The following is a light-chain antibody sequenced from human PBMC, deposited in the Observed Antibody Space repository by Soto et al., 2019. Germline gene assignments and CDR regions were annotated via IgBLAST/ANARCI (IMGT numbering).Light chain of an antibody. CDR3: QQYYSYPLT. J-gene: IGKJ1*01. V-gene: IGKV3-15*01. Sequence: EIVMTQSPATLSVSPGETATLSCRASQSLTSYLAWYQQKPGQAPSLLIYGASTRATGIPARFSGSGSGTDFTLTISCVQSEDFATYYCQQYYSYPLTFGQGTKVDI. CDR2: GAS. CDR1: QSLTSY.